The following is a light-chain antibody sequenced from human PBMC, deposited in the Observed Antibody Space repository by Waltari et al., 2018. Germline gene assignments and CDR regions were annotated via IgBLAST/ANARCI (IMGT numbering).Light chain of an antibody. J-gene: IGKJ1*01. CDR1: QHIGSY. CDR2: AAT. CDR3: QQSYSFPRT. Sequence: DIQMTQSPSSLSASLGDTVTITCRASQHIGSYLNWYQQKQGKAPTFPIYAATSGQSGVPSRFSGGGSGPDFTLTISSLEPEDFATYYCQQSYSFPRTFGQGTKVEI. V-gene: IGKV1-39*01.